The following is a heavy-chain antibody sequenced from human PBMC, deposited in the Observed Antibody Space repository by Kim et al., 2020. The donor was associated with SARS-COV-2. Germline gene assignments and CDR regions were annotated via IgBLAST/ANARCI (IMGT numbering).Heavy chain of an antibody. J-gene: IGHJ4*02. CDR2: M. CDR3: ARGPNYSPFDY. V-gene: IGHV3-48*03. Sequence: MYDADSVRGRFTISRDNDQNSLYLQMNSLRAEDTAVYYCARGPNYSPFDYWGQGTLVTVSS. D-gene: IGHD4-4*01.